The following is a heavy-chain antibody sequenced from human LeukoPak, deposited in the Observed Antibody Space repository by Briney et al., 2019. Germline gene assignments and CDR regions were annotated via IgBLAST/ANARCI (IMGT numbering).Heavy chain of an antibody. V-gene: IGHV6-1*01. J-gene: IGHJ6*02. Sequence: SQTLSLTCAISGDSVSSNSAAWNWLRQSPSRGLEWLGRAYYRSKWYNDYAVSVKSRITINPDTSKNQFSLQLNSVTPEDTAVYYCAKGRGSYYGMDVWGQGTTVTVSS. CDR2: AYYRSKWYN. CDR1: GDSVSSNSAA. CDR3: AKGRGSYYGMDV.